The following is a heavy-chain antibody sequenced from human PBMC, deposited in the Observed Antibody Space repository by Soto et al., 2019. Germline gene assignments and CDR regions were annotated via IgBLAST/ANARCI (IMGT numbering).Heavy chain of an antibody. CDR3: VRDRGYTGYDLEY. J-gene: IGHJ4*02. CDR1: GFTFRSYA. CDR2: INSGSSTI. Sequence: EVQLVESGGGLVQPGGSLRLSCAASGFTFRSYAMNWVRQAPGKGLEWVSYINSGSSTIYYADSAKGRFSISRDNAKNSLYLQMNSLRDEDTAVYFCVRDRGYTGYDLEYWGQGALVTVFS. V-gene: IGHV3-48*02. D-gene: IGHD5-12*01.